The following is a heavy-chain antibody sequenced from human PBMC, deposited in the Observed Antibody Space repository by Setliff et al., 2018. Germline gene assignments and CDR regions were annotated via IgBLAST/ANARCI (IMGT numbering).Heavy chain of an antibody. D-gene: IGHD2-2*01. CDR3: ARALGYCSRTSCYADAFDI. V-gene: IGHV4-38-2*01. CDR1: GYSISSDYY. Sequence: SETLSLTCAVFGYSISSDYYWGWIRQPPGKGLEWIGSMYHSGSTYYNPSLKSRVTISVDTSKNQFSLKLNYVTAADTAVYYCARALGYCSRTSCYADAFDIWGQGTMVTVSS. J-gene: IGHJ3*02. CDR2: MYHSGST.